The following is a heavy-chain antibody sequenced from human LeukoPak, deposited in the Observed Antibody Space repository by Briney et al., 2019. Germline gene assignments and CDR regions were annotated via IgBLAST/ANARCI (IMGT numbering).Heavy chain of an antibody. CDR1: GLTFRNYG. D-gene: IGHD3-22*01. J-gene: IGHJ4*02. V-gene: IGHV3-33*01. Sequence: GSLRLSCAASGLTFRNYGMHWVRQAPGKGLEWVAVIWYDGSNKYYADSVKGRFTISRDNSKNTLYLQMNSLRAEDTAVYYCARDRMDDYYDSSGLDYWGQGTLVTVSS. CDR2: IWYDGSNK. CDR3: ARDRMDDYYDSSGLDY.